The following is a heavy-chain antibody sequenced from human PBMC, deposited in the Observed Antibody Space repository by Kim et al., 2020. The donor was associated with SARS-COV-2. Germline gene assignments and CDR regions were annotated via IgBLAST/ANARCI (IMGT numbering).Heavy chain of an antibody. Sequence: ASVKVSCKVSGYTLTELSMHWVRQAPGKGLEWMGGFDPEDGETIYAQKFQGRVTMTEDTSTDTAYMELSSLRSEDTAVYYCATGDLSGYEFHYYYYGMDVWGQGTTVTVSS. CDR2: FDPEDGET. V-gene: IGHV1-24*01. D-gene: IGHD5-12*01. J-gene: IGHJ6*02. CDR3: ATGDLSGYEFHYYYYGMDV. CDR1: GYTLTELS.